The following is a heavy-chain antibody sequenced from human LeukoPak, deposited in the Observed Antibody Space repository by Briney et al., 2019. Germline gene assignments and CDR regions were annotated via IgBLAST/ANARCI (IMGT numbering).Heavy chain of an antibody. J-gene: IGHJ4*02. CDR1: GGTFSSYA. D-gene: IGHD3-10*01. CDR2: IIPIFGTA. CDR3: ARGDGWFGELLNLDH. Sequence: SVKVSCKASGGTFSSYAISWVRQAPGQGLEWMGGIIPIFGTANYAQKFQGRVTITADESTSTAYMELSSLRSEDTAVYYCARGDGWFGELLNLDHWGQGALVTVSS. V-gene: IGHV1-69*13.